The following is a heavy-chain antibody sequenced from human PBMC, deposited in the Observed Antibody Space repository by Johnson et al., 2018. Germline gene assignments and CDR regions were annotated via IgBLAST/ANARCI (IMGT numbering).Heavy chain of an antibody. CDR1: GFTFSSYG. CDR2: ISYDGSNK. CDR3: ASPITYYGNAFDI. D-gene: IGHD3-10*01. V-gene: IGHV3-30*03. Sequence: QVQLVESGGGVVQPGRSLRLSCAASGFTFSSYGMHWVRQAPGKGLEWVAVISYDGSNKYYADSVQGRFTISRDNSKNTLYLQMNSLRAEDTAVYHCASPITYYGNAFDIWGQGTMVTVSS. J-gene: IGHJ3*02.